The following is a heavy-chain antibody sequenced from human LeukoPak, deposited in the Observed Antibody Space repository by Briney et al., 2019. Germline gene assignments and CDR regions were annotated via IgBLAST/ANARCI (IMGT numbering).Heavy chain of an antibody. CDR2: ISSSSSYI. Sequence: GGSLRLSCAASGFTFSSYSMNWVRQAPGKGLEWVSSISSSSSYIYYADSVKGRFTISRDNAKNSLYLQMNSLRAEDTAVYYCARDQPSDIVVVPAARNWFDPWGQGTLVTVSS. J-gene: IGHJ5*02. CDR1: GFTFSSYS. D-gene: IGHD2-2*01. CDR3: ARDQPSDIVVVPAARNWFDP. V-gene: IGHV3-21*01.